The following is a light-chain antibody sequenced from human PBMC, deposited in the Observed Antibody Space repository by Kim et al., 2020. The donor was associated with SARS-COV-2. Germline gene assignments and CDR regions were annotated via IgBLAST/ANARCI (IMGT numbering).Light chain of an antibody. V-gene: IGKV1-27*01. Sequence: DIQMTQSPSSLSASVGDRVTITCRASQGISNYLVWYQQKPGKVPKVLIYPASTLQSGVPSRFSGSGSGTEFTLNISSLQPEDAATYYCQKYNTAPWTFGQGTKVDIK. CDR2: PAS. CDR3: QKYNTAPWT. CDR1: QGISNY. J-gene: IGKJ1*01.